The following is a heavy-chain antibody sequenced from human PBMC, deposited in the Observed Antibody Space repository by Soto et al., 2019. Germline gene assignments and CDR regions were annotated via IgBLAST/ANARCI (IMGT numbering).Heavy chain of an antibody. J-gene: IGHJ6*02. CDR3: ATVSTYYYGMDV. Sequence: GASVKLSCKVSGYTITELSRQWVRQAPGKGLEWMGGFDPEDGETIYAQKFQGRVTMTEDTSTDTAYMELSSLRSEDTAVYYCATVSTYYYGMDVWGQGTTVTVSS. CDR1: GYTITELS. CDR2: FDPEDGET. V-gene: IGHV1-24*01.